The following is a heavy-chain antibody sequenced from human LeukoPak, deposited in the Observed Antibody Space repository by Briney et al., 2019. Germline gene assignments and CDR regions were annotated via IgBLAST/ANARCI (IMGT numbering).Heavy chain of an antibody. V-gene: IGHV4-39*07. CDR3: ATSGATTATTWGGNWFDP. D-gene: IGHD4-17*01. J-gene: IGHJ5*02. CDR1: GGSISSGPYY. CDR2: IYYGENT. Sequence: SETLSLTCTVSGGSISSGPYYWGWIRQPPGKGLEWIGNIYYGENTYYNPSLKSRVTFSVDTSKSQFSLKLSSVTAADTAVYYCATSGATTATTWGGNWFDPWGQGALVTVSS.